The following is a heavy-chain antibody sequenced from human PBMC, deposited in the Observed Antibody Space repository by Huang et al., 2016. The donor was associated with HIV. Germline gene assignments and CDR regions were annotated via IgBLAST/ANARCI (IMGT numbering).Heavy chain of an antibody. Sequence: EVQLVDSGGGLVKPGGSLRLSCAASGFSLDSFNMFWVRQTPAKGLQWVASISPSSSFIEYADSVKGRFSISRDNAKNSLYLQMNSLRGEDTVVYYCVKDRGQQLSPFDSWGQGTLVTVSS. CDR2: ISPSSSFI. CDR3: VKDRGQQLSPFDS. J-gene: IGHJ4*02. D-gene: IGHD6-13*01. CDR1: GFSLDSFN. V-gene: IGHV3-21*01.